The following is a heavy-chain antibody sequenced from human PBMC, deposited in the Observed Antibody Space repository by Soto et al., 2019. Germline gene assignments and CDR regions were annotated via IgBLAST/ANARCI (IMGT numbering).Heavy chain of an antibody. CDR3: ARGHSSSWYGGYYYYGMDV. J-gene: IGHJ6*02. Sequence: SETLSLTCTVSGGSISSYYWSWIRQPPGKGLEWIGYIYYSGSTNYNPSLKSRVTISVDTSKNQFSLKLSSVTVADTAVYYCARGHSSSWYGGYYYYGMDVWGQGTTVTVSS. CDR1: GGSISSYY. V-gene: IGHV4-59*01. CDR2: IYYSGST. D-gene: IGHD6-13*01.